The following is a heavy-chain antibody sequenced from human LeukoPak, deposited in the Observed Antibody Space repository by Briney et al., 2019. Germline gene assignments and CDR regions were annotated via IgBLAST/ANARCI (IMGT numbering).Heavy chain of an antibody. Sequence: ASVKVSCKASGYTFTSYGISWVRQAPGQGLEWMGWISAYNGNTNYAQKLQGRVTMTTDTSTSTAYMELRSLRSDDTAVYYCARTYSSSWYLYYCYYYYMDVWGKGTTVTVSS. CDR3: ARTYSSSWYLYYCYYYYMDV. CDR1: GYTFTSYG. V-gene: IGHV1-18*01. CDR2: ISAYNGNT. J-gene: IGHJ6*03. D-gene: IGHD6-13*01.